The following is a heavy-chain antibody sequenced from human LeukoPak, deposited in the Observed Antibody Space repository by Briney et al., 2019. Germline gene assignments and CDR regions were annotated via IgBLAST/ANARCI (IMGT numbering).Heavy chain of an antibody. CDR2: IYSSGTT. J-gene: IGHJ4*02. D-gene: IGHD1-26*01. CDR1: GGSISSGGYY. Sequence: PSETLSLTCTVSGGSISSGGYYWRWLRQLPGKGLDWIGYIYSSGTTYYNPSLKSRVTMSVDTSKNQFSLKLISVTAADTAVYYCARDVTGGSYFDYWGQGTLVTVSS. V-gene: IGHV4-31*03. CDR3: ARDVTGGSYFDY.